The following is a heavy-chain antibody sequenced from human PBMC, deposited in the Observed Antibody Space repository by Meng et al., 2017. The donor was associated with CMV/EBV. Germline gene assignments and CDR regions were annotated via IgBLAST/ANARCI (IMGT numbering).Heavy chain of an antibody. J-gene: IGHJ5*02. CDR1: GFTFSDYY. Sequence: GGSLRLSCAASGFTFSDYYMSWIRQAPGKGLEWVSYISSSGSTIYYADSVKGRFTISRDNAKNSLYLQMNSLRAEDTAVYYCARQDSSGWYSWFDPWGQGTLVTVSS. CDR2: ISSSGSTI. D-gene: IGHD6-19*01. V-gene: IGHV3-11*01. CDR3: ARQDSSGWYSWFDP.